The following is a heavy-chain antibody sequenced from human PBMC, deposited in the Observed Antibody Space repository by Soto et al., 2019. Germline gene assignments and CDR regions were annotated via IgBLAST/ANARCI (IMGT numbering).Heavy chain of an antibody. D-gene: IGHD2-2*01. CDR2: IYDSGST. V-gene: IGHV4-39*01. CDR1: SAPVSSSTYT. Sequence: QLQLQESGPGLVKPSETLSLTCTVSSAPVSSSTYTWGWIRQPPGKGLEWIGSIYDSGSTYYNPSLNSRVTVSVDTSKNPFSLKVTSVTAADTAVYDCARLHGYCISSSCHGHYAMAVWGQGTTVTVSS. J-gene: IGHJ6*02. CDR3: ARLHGYCISSSCHGHYAMAV.